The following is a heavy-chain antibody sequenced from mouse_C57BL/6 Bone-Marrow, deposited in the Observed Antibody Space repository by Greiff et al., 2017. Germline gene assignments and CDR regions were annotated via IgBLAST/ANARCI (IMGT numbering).Heavy chain of an antibody. J-gene: IGHJ4*01. CDR1: GYTFTSYW. V-gene: IGHV1-50*01. Sequence: QVQLQQPGAELVKPGASVKLSCKASGYTFTSYWMQWVKQRPGQGLEWIGEIDPSDSYTNYNQKFKGKATLTVDTSSSTAYLKLSSLTSEDSAVYYCARWGYYAMDYWGQGTSVTVSS. CDR3: ARWGYYAMDY. CDR2: IDPSDSYT. D-gene: IGHD3-1*01.